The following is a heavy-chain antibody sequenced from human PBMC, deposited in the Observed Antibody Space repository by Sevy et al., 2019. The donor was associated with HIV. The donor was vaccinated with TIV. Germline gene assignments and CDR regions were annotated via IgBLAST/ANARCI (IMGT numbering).Heavy chain of an antibody. CDR2: IFNDGNKK. V-gene: IGHV3-33*08. Sequence: GGSLRLSCAASGFTFSSYSMNWVRQAPGKGLEWVAAIFNDGNKKYYADSRKGRLTISRDNSKNMLYLQMDSLRAEDTAVYYCARETGSDWYLDFWGQGTLVTVSS. J-gene: IGHJ4*02. CDR3: ARETGSDWYLDF. CDR1: GFTFSSYS. D-gene: IGHD1-1*01.